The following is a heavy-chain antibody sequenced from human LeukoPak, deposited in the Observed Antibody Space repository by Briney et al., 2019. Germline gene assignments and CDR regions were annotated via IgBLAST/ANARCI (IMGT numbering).Heavy chain of an antibody. J-gene: IGHJ4*02. CDR1: GGSISSHY. Sequence: SETPSLTCTVSGGSISSHYWSWIRQPPGKGLEWIGYIYYSGSTNYNPSLKSRVTISVDTSKNQFSLKLSSVTAADTAVYYCARSVGRGHGSYDYWGQGTLVTVSS. V-gene: IGHV4-59*11. CDR3: ARSVGRGHGSYDY. D-gene: IGHD3-10*01. CDR2: IYYSGST.